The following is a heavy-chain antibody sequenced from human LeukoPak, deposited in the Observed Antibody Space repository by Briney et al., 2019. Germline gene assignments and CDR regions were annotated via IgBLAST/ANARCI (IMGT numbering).Heavy chain of an antibody. CDR2: ITNDGSST. V-gene: IGHV3-74*01. CDR1: GFTFSSYW. CDR3: ARGTAGYHSSYFDY. D-gene: IGHD3-16*02. Sequence: GGSLRLSCAASGFTFSSYWMHWVRQAPGKGLVWVSRITNDGSSTTYADSVKGRFTISRDNAENTLYLQMNSLRAEDTAVYYCARGTAGYHSSYFDYWGQGTLVTVSS. J-gene: IGHJ4*02.